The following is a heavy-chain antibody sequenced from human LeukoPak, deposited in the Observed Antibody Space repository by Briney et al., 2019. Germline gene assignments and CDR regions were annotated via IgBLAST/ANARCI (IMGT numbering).Heavy chain of an antibody. CDR2: IIPIFGTA. CDR3: ARDLDYGGNSSKYYFDY. J-gene: IGHJ4*02. CDR1: GGTFSSYA. V-gene: IGHV1-69*05. Sequence: ASVKVSCKASGGTFSSYAISWVRQAPGQGLEWMGGIIPIFGTANYAQKFQGRVTITTDESTSTAYMELSSLRSEDTAVYYCARDLDYGGNSSKYYFDYWGQGTLVTVSS. D-gene: IGHD4-23*01.